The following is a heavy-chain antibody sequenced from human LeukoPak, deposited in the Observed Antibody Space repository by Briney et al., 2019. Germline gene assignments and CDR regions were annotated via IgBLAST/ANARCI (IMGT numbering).Heavy chain of an antibody. CDR1: GFTFSSYA. D-gene: IGHD1-26*01. V-gene: IGHV3-23*01. J-gene: IGHJ4*02. CDR3: AKTFIVGATTFFGVDY. Sequence: GGSLRLSCAASGFTFSSYAMSWVRQAPGKGLEWVSAISGSGGSTYHADSVKGRFTISRDNSKNTLYLQMNSLRAEDMAVYYCAKTFIVGATTFFGVDYWGQGTLVTVSS. CDR2: ISGSGGST.